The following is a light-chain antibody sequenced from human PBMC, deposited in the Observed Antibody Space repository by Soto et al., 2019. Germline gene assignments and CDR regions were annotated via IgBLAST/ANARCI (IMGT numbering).Light chain of an antibody. CDR2: EVT. V-gene: IGLV2-14*01. J-gene: IGLJ3*02. CDR3: SSYTITSTLV. CDR1: SNDVGIYNY. Sequence: QSALTQPASVSGSPGQSITISCTGSSNDVGIYNYVSWYQQHPGKAPRLIIYEVTNRPSGFSDRFSGSKSDNTASLTISGLQAEDEADYYCSSYTITSTLVFGGGIKLTVL.